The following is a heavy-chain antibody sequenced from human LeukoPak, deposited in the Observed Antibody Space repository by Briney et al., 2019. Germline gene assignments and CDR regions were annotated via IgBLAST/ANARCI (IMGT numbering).Heavy chain of an antibody. J-gene: IGHJ6*03. Sequence: ASVKVSCKASGYTFTGYYMHWVRQAPGQGLEWRGGINPNSGGTNYAQKFQGRVTMTRDTSISTAYMELSRLRSDDTAVYYCARDPPYPYYYYMDVWGKGTTVTISS. CDR2: INPNSGGT. CDR1: GYTFTGYY. V-gene: IGHV1-2*02. CDR3: ARDPPYPYYYYMDV.